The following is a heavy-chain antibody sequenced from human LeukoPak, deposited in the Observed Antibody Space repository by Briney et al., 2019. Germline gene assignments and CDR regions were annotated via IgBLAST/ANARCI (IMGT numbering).Heavy chain of an antibody. Sequence: PGGSLRLSRAASGFTFSGYSMNWVRQAPGKGLEWVSSISSSSSYIYYADSVKGRFTISRDNAKNSLYLQMNSLRAEDTAVYYCARGSENIGSSFFDHWGQGTLVTVSS. CDR2: ISSSSSYI. D-gene: IGHD2/OR15-2a*01. J-gene: IGHJ4*02. CDR3: ARGSENIGSSFFDH. CDR1: GFTFSGYS. V-gene: IGHV3-21*01.